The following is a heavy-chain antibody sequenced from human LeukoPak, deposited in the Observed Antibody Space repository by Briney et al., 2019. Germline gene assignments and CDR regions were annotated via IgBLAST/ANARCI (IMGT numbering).Heavy chain of an antibody. J-gene: IGHJ5*02. CDR3: ARAYYYGSGSYSWWFDP. Sequence: SVKVSCKASGGTFSSYAISWVRQAPGQGLEWMGRIIPILGIANYAQKFQGRVTITADKSTSTAYMELSSLRSEDTAVYYCARAYYYGSGSYSWWFDPWGQGTLVTVSS. CDR2: IIPILGIA. V-gene: IGHV1-69*04. D-gene: IGHD3-10*01. CDR1: GGTFSSYA.